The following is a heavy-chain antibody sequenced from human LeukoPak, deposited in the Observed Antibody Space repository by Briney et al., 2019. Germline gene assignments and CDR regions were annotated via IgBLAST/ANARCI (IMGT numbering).Heavy chain of an antibody. CDR3: ARDRYCGGDCYSYAFDI. CDR2: ISSSSSTR. J-gene: IGHJ3*02. Sequence: PGGSLRLSCAASGVTFSSYSMNWVRQAPGQGLEWVSYISSSSSTRYYADSVRGRFTISRDNAKNSLYLQMNSLRAEDTAVYYCARDRYCGGDCYSYAFDIWGQGTMVTVSS. D-gene: IGHD2-21*02. V-gene: IGHV3-48*01. CDR1: GVTFSSYS.